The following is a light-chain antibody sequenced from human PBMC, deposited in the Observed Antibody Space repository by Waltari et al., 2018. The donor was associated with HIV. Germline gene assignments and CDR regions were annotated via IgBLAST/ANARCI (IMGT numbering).Light chain of an antibody. CDR2: DVT. CDR3: CSYSDSGTIL. CDR1: SSAIGSFDY. V-gene: IGLV2-14*03. J-gene: IGLJ2*01. Sequence: SALTQPASVSGSPGQSITISCLGASSAIGSFDYVPWYQQHPDKAPKLILYDVTYRPSGVSGRFSGSRSGSMASLTISGLQPEDEADYFCCSYSDSGTILFGGGTRVTVL.